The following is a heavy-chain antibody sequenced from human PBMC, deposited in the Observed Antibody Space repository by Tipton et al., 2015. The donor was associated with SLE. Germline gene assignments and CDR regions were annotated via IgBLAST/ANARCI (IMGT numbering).Heavy chain of an antibody. Sequence: QLVQSGAEVKKPGASVKVSCKASGYTFTGYYMHWVRQAPGQGLEWMGWISAYNGNTNYAQKLQGRVTMTTDTSTSTAYMELRSLRSDDTAVYYCAAPRGSYGAFDIWGQGTMVTVSS. CDR3: AAPRGSYGAFDI. J-gene: IGHJ3*02. CDR1: GYTFTGYY. CDR2: ISAYNGNT. D-gene: IGHD1-26*01. V-gene: IGHV1-18*04.